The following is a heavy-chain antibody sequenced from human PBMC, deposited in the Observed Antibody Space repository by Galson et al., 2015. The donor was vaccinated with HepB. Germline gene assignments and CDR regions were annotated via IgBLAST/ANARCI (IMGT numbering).Heavy chain of an antibody. CDR2: IKQDGSEK. CDR3: ARDSKRWLQLDGAFDI. Sequence: SLRLSCAASGFTFSSYWMSWVRQAPGKGLEWVANIKQDGSEKYYADSVKGRFTISRDNAKNSLYLQMNSLRAEDTAVYYCARDSKRWLQLDGAFDIWGQGTMVTVSS. D-gene: IGHD5-24*01. V-gene: IGHV3-7*01. J-gene: IGHJ3*02. CDR1: GFTFSSYW.